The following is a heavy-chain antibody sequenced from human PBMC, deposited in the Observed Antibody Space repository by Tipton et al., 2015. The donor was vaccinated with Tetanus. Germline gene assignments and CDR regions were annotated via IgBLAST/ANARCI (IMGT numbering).Heavy chain of an antibody. Sequence: TLSLTCTVSGGSISSYYWSWIRQPAGKGLEWIGNLHYTGSTKYNPSLKSRVTMSVDTSKNHFSLNLRSVTAADTAVYFCARDPGDFASGGTFDIWGQGTMVAVSS. CDR2: LHYTGST. J-gene: IGHJ3*02. CDR1: GGSISSYY. D-gene: IGHD4-23*01. V-gene: IGHV4-59*01. CDR3: ARDPGDFASGGTFDI.